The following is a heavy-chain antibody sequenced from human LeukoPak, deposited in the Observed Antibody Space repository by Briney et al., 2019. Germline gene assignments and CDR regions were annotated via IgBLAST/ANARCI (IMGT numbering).Heavy chain of an antibody. V-gene: IGHV3-48*03. Sequence: QPGGSLRLSCAASGVTFSSYEMNWVRQAPGKGLEWVSYISSSGSTIYYADSVKVRFTISRDNAKNSLYLQMNSLRAEDTAVYYCAELGITMIGGVWGKGTTVTISS. CDR1: GVTFSSYE. CDR2: ISSSGSTI. D-gene: IGHD3-10*02. J-gene: IGHJ6*04. CDR3: AELGITMIGGV.